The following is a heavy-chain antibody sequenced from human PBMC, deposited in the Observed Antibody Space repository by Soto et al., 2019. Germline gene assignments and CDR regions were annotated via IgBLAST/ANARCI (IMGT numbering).Heavy chain of an antibody. CDR2: ISGSGGST. CDR3: AKGRGYCSSTSCYVGSDY. V-gene: IGHV3-23*01. D-gene: IGHD2-2*01. Sequence: GGSLRLSCAASGFTFSSYAMSWVRQAPGMGLEWVSAISGSGGSTYYADSVKGRFTISRDNSKNTLYLQMNSLRAEDTAVYYCAKGRGYCSSTSCYVGSDYWGQGTLVTVSS. CDR1: GFTFSSYA. J-gene: IGHJ4*02.